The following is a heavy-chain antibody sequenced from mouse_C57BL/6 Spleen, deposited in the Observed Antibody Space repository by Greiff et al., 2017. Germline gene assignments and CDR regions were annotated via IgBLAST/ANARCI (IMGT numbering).Heavy chain of an antibody. J-gene: IGHJ2*01. CDR2: IYPRSGNT. D-gene: IGHD2-10*01. Sequence: QVQLKQSGAELARPGASVKLSCKASGYTFTSYGISWVKQRTGQGLEWIGVIYPRSGNTYYNEKFKGKATLTADKSSSTAYMELRSLTSEDSAVYFCATYYGNYLDYWGQGTTLTVSS. V-gene: IGHV1-81*01. CDR3: ATYYGNYLDY. CDR1: GYTFTSYG.